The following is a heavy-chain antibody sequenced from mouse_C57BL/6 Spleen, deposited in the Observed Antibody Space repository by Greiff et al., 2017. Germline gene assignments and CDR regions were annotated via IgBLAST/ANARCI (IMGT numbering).Heavy chain of an antibody. J-gene: IGHJ1*03. D-gene: IGHD2-1*01. CDR3: ARDGNYGRYFDV. V-gene: IGHV1-55*01. CDR2: IYPGSGST. Sequence: QVQLQQSGAELVKPGASVKMSCKASGYTFTSYWITWVKQRPGQGLEWIGDIYPGSGSTNYNEKFKSKATLTVDTSSSTAYMQLSSLTSEDSAVYYCARDGNYGRYFDVWGTGTTVTVSS. CDR1: GYTFTSYW.